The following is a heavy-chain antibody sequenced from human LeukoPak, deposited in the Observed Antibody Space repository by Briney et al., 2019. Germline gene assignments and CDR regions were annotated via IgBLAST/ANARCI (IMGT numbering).Heavy chain of an antibody. J-gene: IGHJ6*04. V-gene: IGHV3-48*03. D-gene: IGHD3-10*02. CDR2: IISSGGTI. CDR1: GFTFSSYE. CDR3: AELGITMIGGV. Sequence: RGSLRLSCAASGFTFSSYEMNWVRQAPGEGLEWVSYIISSGGTIYYAHTVRGRFTISRDNAKNSLYLQMNSVRAEDTAVYYCAELGITMIGGVWGKGTTVTISS.